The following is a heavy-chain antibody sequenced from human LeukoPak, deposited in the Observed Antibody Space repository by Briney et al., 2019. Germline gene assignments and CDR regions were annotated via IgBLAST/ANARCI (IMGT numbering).Heavy chain of an antibody. CDR2: IIPIFGTA. CDR3: ARSVAQSEYFQH. Sequence: SVKLSCKASGGTFSSYAISWVRQAPGQGLEWMGGIIPIFGTANYAQKFQGRVTITADEARSTACMELSSLRSEDTAVYYCARSVAQSEYFQHWGQGTLVTVSS. J-gene: IGHJ1*01. CDR1: GGTFSSYA. V-gene: IGHV1-69*13.